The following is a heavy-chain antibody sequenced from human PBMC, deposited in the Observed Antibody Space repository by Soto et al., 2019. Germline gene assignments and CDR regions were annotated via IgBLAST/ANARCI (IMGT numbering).Heavy chain of an antibody. J-gene: IGHJ5*02. CDR3: AKDLTRQLAYWLDP. CDR2: INAHSGGT. Sequence: ASVKVSCKASGFSFTGYYIHWLRQAPGQGLEWMGWINAHSGGTEYAQKFQGRVTLTRDTSIATAYLTLTSLASDDTALYYCAKDLTRQLAYWLDPWGQGTQVTVSS. V-gene: IGHV1-2*02. D-gene: IGHD6-6*01. CDR1: GFSFTGYY.